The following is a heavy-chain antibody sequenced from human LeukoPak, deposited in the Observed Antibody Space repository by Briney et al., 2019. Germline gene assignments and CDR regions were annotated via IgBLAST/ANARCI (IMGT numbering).Heavy chain of an antibody. J-gene: IGHJ4*02. CDR1: GFRFSGYA. Sequence: GGSLRLSCIASGFRFSGYAMSWVRQAPGKGLEWVSGISGGGDAAYYADSVKGRFTISRDNSKNTLYPQMNSLRAEDTAVYYCPRKYDSSGYFDYWGRGTLVTVSS. CDR3: PRKYDSSGYFDY. CDR2: ISGGGDAA. V-gene: IGHV3-23*01. D-gene: IGHD3-22*01.